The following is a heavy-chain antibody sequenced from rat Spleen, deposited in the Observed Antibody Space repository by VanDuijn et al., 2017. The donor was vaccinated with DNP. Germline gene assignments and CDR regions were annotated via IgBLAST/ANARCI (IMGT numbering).Heavy chain of an antibody. CDR1: GFTFSVYA. CDR2: IIYDGSST. V-gene: IGHV5-17*01. D-gene: IGHD4-1*01. Sequence: EVQLVESGGGLVQPGNSLKLSCAASGFTFSVYAMAWFRQSPKKGLEWVATIIYDGSSTFYRDSVTARFTISRDNAENTLYLRLNSLRSEDTATYYCASGFGWFAYWGQGTLVTVSS. CDR3: ASGFGWFAY. J-gene: IGHJ3*01.